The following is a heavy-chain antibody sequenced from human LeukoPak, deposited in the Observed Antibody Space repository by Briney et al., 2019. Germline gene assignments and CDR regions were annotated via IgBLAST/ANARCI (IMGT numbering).Heavy chain of an antibody. D-gene: IGHD1-26*01. CDR3: ASPVGATTVRAFDI. V-gene: IGHV3-72*01. Sequence: GGSLRLSCAASGFIFGDHYMDWVRQAPGKGLEWVGRTRNEANIYTTKYAASVKGRFTISRDDSKNSLYLQMNSLKTEDTAVYYCASPVGATTVRAFDIWGQGTMVTVSS. J-gene: IGHJ3*02. CDR1: GFIFGDHY. CDR2: TRNEANIYTT.